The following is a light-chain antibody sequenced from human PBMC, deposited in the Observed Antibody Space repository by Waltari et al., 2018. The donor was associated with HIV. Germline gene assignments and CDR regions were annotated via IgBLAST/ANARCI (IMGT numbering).Light chain of an antibody. Sequence: QSALTQPASVSGSPGQSITISCTGADFDIYGYNFFSWFQHHPGKAPKVIIYEVSNRPSGVSYRFSGSKSGNTASLTISGLQPEDEAEYFCISYISSSTPVFGGGTKLTVL. CDR1: DFDIYGYNF. V-gene: IGLV2-14*01. CDR2: EVS. J-gene: IGLJ3*02. CDR3: ISYISSSTPV.